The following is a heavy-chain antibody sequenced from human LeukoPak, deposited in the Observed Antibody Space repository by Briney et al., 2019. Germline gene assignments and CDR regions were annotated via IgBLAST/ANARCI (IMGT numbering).Heavy chain of an antibody. Sequence: GGSLRLSCAVSGFTFSSYAMRWVRQAPGKGLEWVSAISGSGGSTYYADSVKGRFTISRDNSKNTLYLQMNSLRAEDTAVYYCATRLEYSSSYPFDYWGQGTLVTVSS. V-gene: IGHV3-23*01. D-gene: IGHD6-6*01. CDR3: ATRLEYSSSYPFDY. CDR1: GFTFSSYA. J-gene: IGHJ4*02. CDR2: ISGSGGST.